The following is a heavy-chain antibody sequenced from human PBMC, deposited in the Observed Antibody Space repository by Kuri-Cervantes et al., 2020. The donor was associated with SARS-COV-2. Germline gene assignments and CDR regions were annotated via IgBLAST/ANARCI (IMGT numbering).Heavy chain of an antibody. Sequence: GGSLRLSCAASGFTFSSYSMNWVRQAPGKGLEWVSAISGSGGSTYYADSVKGRFTISRDNSKNTLYLQMNSLRAEDTAVYYCAKDLSRVVPAAHPDYWGQGTLVTVSS. D-gene: IGHD2-2*01. CDR3: AKDLSRVVPAAHPDY. J-gene: IGHJ4*02. V-gene: IGHV3-23*01. CDR2: ISGSGGST. CDR1: GFTFSSYS.